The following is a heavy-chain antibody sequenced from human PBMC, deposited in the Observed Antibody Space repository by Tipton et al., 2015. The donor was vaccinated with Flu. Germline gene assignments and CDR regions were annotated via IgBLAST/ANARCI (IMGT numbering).Heavy chain of an antibody. CDR1: NYSISSAYY. V-gene: IGHV4-38-2*01. D-gene: IGHD3-10*01. J-gene: IGHJ4*02. Sequence: GLVKPSETLSLICAVSNYSISSAYYWGWIRQPPGKGLEWIGCISHSGRTYYNPSLKSRVTISVDMAKKQFSQRLSSVTAADTAVYYCARTTYYYGSGSSDYWGQGTLVTVSS. CDR2: ISHSGRT. CDR3: ARTTYYYGSGSSDY.